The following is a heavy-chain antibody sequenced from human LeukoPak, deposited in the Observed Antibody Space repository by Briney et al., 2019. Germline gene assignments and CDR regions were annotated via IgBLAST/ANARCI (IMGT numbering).Heavy chain of an antibody. D-gene: IGHD3-10*01. J-gene: IGHJ4*02. Sequence: PSETLSLTCTVSGGSISSGGYSWSWIRQPPGKGLEWIGYIYHSGSTYYNPSLKSRVTISVDRSKNQFSLKLSSVTAADTAVYYCAREYYYGSGDYWGQGTLVTVSS. CDR3: AREYYYGSGDY. V-gene: IGHV4-30-2*01. CDR2: IYHSGST. CDR1: GGSISSGGYS.